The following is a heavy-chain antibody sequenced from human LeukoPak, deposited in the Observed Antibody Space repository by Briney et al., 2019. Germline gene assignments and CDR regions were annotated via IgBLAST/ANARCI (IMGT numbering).Heavy chain of an antibody. CDR2: ISGSGGST. V-gene: IGHV3-23*01. CDR3: AKTGGYCTAASCSPDY. Sequence: PGGSLRLSCAASGFTFSSYAMSWVRQAPGKGLEWVSAISGSGGSTYYADSVKGRFTISRDNSNNAVYLQMNSLRADDTARYYCAKTGGYCTAASCSPDYWGQGTLVTVSS. CDR1: GFTFSSYA. J-gene: IGHJ4*02. D-gene: IGHD2-8*01.